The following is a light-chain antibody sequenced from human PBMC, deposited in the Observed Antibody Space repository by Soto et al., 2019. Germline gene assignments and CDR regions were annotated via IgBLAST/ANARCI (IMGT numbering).Light chain of an antibody. CDR1: QSVSSDF. V-gene: IGKV3-20*01. CDR2: GAS. CDR3: QQYGSSPQT. Sequence: EIVLTQSPGTLSLSPGERATLSCRASQSVSSDFLAWYQQKPGQAPRLLIYGASHRVTGIPARYSGSGSGTDLTLTLSRLEPEDFVVYYCQQYGSSPQTFGQGTKVDIK. J-gene: IGKJ1*01.